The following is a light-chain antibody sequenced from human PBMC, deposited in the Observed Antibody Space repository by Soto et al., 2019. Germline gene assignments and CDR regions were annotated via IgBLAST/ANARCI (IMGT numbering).Light chain of an antibody. Sequence: EIVMTQSPATLSVSPGERATLPCRASQSLINYLAWYQQKPGQAPRLLIYDASNRATGIPARFSGSGSGTDFTLTISSLEPEDFAVYYCQQRYNWPLTFGGGTKVDIK. CDR3: QQRYNWPLT. CDR2: DAS. CDR1: QSLINY. J-gene: IGKJ4*01. V-gene: IGKV3-11*01.